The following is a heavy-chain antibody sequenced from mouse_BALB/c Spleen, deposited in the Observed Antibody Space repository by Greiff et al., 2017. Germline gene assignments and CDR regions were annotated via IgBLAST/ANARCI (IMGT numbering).Heavy chain of an antibody. CDR2: ISNLAYSI. V-gene: IGHV5-15*02. CDR1: GFTFSDYG. J-gene: IGHJ2*01. CDR3: ARLYGNPYYFDY. Sequence: EVQLVESGGGLVQPGGSRKLSCAASGFTFSDYGMAWVRQAPGKGPEWVAFISNLAYSIYYADTVTGRFTISRENAKNTLYLEMSSLRSEDTAMYYCARLYGNPYYFDYWGQGTTLTVSS. D-gene: IGHD2-1*01.